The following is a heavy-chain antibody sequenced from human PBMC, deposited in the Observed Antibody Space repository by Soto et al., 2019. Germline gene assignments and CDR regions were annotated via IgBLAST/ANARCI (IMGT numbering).Heavy chain of an antibody. J-gene: IGHJ4*02. D-gene: IGHD6-19*01. CDR2: INHSGST. CDR3: ARGWGSGVFDY. V-gene: IGHV4-34*01. CDR1: GGSFSGYD. Sequence: QLQLQQWGVGLLKPSETLSLTCAVYGGSFSGYDWNWIRQPPGKGLEWIGEINHSGSTNYNPSLKSRVTIAVDTSKNQFSLKLSSVPAADTAVYYCARGWGSGVFDYWAQGTLVTVSS.